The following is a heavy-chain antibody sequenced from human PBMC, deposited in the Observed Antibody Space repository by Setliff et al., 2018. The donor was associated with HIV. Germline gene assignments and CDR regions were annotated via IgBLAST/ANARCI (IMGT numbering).Heavy chain of an antibody. J-gene: IGHJ6*02. V-gene: IGHV1-18*01. CDR3: ARGGFLGSSSWYSIGDYYYGMDV. Sequence: ASVKVSCKASGYTFTSYGISWVRQAPGQGLEWMGWISAYNGNTNYAQKLQGRVTMTTDTSTSTAYMELRSLRSDDTAVCYCARGGFLGSSSWYSIGDYYYGMDVWGQGTTVTVSS. D-gene: IGHD6-13*01. CDR2: ISAYNGNT. CDR1: GYTFTSYG.